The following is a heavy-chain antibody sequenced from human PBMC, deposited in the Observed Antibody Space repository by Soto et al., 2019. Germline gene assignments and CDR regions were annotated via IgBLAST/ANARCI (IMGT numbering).Heavy chain of an antibody. CDR1: GFTFSSYW. Sequence: EVRLVESGGGLVQPGGSLRLSCAASGFTFSSYWMHWVRQSPEKGLVWVSRISNDASSTTYADSVKGRFIISRDNAKNTLYLQMNSLRAEDTAVYFCVREGIAVAEMDYWGQGTLVTVSS. D-gene: IGHD6-19*01. V-gene: IGHV3-74*01. J-gene: IGHJ4*02. CDR2: ISNDASST. CDR3: VREGIAVAEMDY.